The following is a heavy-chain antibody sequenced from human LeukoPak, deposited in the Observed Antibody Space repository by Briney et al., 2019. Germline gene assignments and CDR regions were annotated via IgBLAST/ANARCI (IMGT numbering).Heavy chain of an antibody. D-gene: IGHD3-10*01. J-gene: IGHJ4*02. Sequence: GGSLRLSCAASGFTFSTYGMHWVRQAPGKGLEWVAFIRYDGSNKYYADSVKGRFTISRDNSKNTLYLQMNSLRAEDTAVYYCAKTVWFGELWIDYWGQGTLVTVSS. V-gene: IGHV3-30*02. CDR3: AKTVWFGELWIDY. CDR2: IRYDGSNK. CDR1: GFTFSTYG.